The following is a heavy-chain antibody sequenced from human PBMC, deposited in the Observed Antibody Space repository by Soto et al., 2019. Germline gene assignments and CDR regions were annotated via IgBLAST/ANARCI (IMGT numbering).Heavy chain of an antibody. CDR2: ISAYNGNT. J-gene: IGHJ5*02. CDR3: ARHALVGLSFDP. CDR1: GYTFTSYG. V-gene: IGHV1-18*04. D-gene: IGHD6-6*01. Sequence: ASVKVSCKASGYTFTSYGISCVRQAPGQGLEWMGWISAYNGNTNYAQKLQGRVTMTTDTSTSTAYMELRSLRSDDTAVYYCARHALVGLSFDPWGQGTLVTVSS.